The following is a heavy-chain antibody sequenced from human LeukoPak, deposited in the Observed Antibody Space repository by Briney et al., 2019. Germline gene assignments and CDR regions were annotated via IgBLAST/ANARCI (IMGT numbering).Heavy chain of an antibody. CDR3: ARDRITMVRGVIITDDAFDI. J-gene: IGHJ3*02. D-gene: IGHD3-10*01. Sequence: SETPSLTCTVSGGSISSYYWSWIRQPAGKGLEWIGRIYTSGSTNYNPSLKSRVTMSVDTSKNQFSLKLSSVTAADTAVYYCARDRITMVRGVIITDDAFDIWGQGTMVTVSS. V-gene: IGHV4-4*07. CDR1: GGSISSYY. CDR2: IYTSGST.